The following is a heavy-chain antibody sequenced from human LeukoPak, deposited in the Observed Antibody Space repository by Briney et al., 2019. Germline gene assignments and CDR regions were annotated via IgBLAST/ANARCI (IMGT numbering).Heavy chain of an antibody. Sequence: ASVKVSCKASGYTFTSFDINWVRQATGQGLEWMGWMNPNSGNTGYAQKFQGRATMTRNTSISTAYMELSSLRSEDTAVYYCATTYRIAVAGMGSNWGQGTLVTVSS. J-gene: IGHJ4*02. V-gene: IGHV1-8*01. CDR3: ATTYRIAVAGMGSN. CDR1: GYTFTSFD. CDR2: MNPNSGNT. D-gene: IGHD6-19*01.